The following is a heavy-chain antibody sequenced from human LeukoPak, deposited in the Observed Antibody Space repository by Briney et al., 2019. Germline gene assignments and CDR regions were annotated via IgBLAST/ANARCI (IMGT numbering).Heavy chain of an antibody. V-gene: IGHV3-23*01. D-gene: IGHD3-10*01. Sequence: TGGSLRLSCAASGFTFSSYGMSWVRQAPGKGLEWVSAISGSGGSTYYAGSVKGRFTISRDNSKNTLYLQMNSLRAEDTAVYYCAKGRVREANWFDPWGQGTLVTVSS. CDR1: GFTFSSYG. J-gene: IGHJ5*02. CDR3: AKGRVREANWFDP. CDR2: ISGSGGST.